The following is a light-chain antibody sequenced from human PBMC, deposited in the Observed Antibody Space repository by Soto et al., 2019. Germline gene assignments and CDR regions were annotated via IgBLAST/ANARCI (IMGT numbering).Light chain of an antibody. Sequence: DIQMTQSPSSLSASVRDIVTITCQASQDISNSLNWYQQKPGKAPDLLIYDSSNLETGVPSRFSGNESGTDFTFTINSLHPEDIGTYYCQQYDVPLFTVGGGTKVDIK. J-gene: IGKJ4*01. CDR1: QDISNS. V-gene: IGKV1-33*01. CDR3: QQYDVPLFT. CDR2: DSS.